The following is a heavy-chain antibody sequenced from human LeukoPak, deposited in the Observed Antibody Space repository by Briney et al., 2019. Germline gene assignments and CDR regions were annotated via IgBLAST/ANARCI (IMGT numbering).Heavy chain of an antibody. D-gene: IGHD2-21*02. Sequence: GGSLRLSCAASGFTFNNYAMNWVRQAPGKGLEWVSAISGSGGGTFYADSVKGRFTISRDNSKDTLFLQMHSLRPGDTAVYYCVREDTPATANYWGQGTLVTISS. V-gene: IGHV3-23*01. CDR3: VREDTPATANY. CDR1: GFTFNNYA. CDR2: ISGSGGGT. J-gene: IGHJ4*02.